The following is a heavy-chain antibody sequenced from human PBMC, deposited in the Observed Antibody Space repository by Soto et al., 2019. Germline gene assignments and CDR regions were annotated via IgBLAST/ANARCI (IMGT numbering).Heavy chain of an antibody. J-gene: IGHJ4*02. V-gene: IGHV3-48*01. Sequence: GGSLRLSCAASGFTFSSYSMNWVRQAPGKGLEWVSYISSSSSTIYYADSVKGRFTISRDNAKNSLYLQMNSLRAEDTAVYYCARDSDDSSGYYLLGVYYFDYWGQGTLVTV. CDR2: ISSSSSTI. CDR3: ARDSDDSSGYYLLGVYYFDY. D-gene: IGHD3-22*01. CDR1: GFTFSSYS.